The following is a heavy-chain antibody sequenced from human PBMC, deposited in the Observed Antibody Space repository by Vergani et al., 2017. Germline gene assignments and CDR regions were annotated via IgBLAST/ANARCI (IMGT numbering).Heavy chain of an antibody. Sequence: QVQLQESGPGLVKPSQTLSLTCTVSGGSISSYYWSWIRQPAGKGLEWIGRIYTSGSTNYNPSLKSRVTISVDTSKNQFPLKRSSVTAADTAVYYCARAGDDMVRGVTAQHWGQGTLVTVSS. CDR2: IYTSGST. V-gene: IGHV4-4*07. CDR3: ARAGDDMVRGVTAQH. D-gene: IGHD3-10*01. CDR1: GGSISSYY. J-gene: IGHJ1*01.